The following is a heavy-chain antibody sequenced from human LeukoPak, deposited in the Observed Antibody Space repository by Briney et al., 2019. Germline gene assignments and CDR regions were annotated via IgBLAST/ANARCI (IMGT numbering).Heavy chain of an antibody. CDR1: GGSVSSYY. CDR3: ARAWYSSSADY. Sequence: SETLSLTCTVSGGSVSSYYWGWIRQPPGKGLEWIGSIYYSGSTYYNPSLKSRVTISVDKSKNQFSLKLSSVTAADTAVYYCARAWYSSSADYWGQGTLVTVSS. J-gene: IGHJ4*02. CDR2: IYYSGST. D-gene: IGHD6-13*01. V-gene: IGHV4-39*07.